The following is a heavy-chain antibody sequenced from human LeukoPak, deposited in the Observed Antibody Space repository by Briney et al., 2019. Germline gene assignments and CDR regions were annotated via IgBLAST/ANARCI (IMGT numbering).Heavy chain of an antibody. CDR3: ARRNFPKLLLFGALTQKPGHFDY. CDR1: GDSIINYY. J-gene: IGHJ4*02. CDR2: IYLSDNT. Sequence: SETLSLTCSVSGDSIINYYWMWIRQPAGKGLEWIGRIYLSDNTNYNSPSLRSRVTMSVDTSKNQFSLKLSSVTAADTAVYYCARRNFPKLLLFGALTQKPGHFDYWGQGTLVTVSS. V-gene: IGHV4-4*07. D-gene: IGHD3-10*01.